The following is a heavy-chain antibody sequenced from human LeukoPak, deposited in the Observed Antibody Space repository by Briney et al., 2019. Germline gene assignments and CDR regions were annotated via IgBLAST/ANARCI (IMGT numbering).Heavy chain of an antibody. CDR2: ISGSGGRT. J-gene: IGHJ4*02. D-gene: IGHD1-1*01. CDR1: GFTLSRYA. V-gene: IGHV3-23*01. Sequence: GGSLRLSCAASGFTLSRYAMSCVPPAPGEGVEWVSDISGSGGRTYYADSVKSRFTISRDNSTNTLYLQMNSLRAEDTAVYYCAKGGRTSDSWGQGTLVTVSS. CDR3: AKGGRTSDS.